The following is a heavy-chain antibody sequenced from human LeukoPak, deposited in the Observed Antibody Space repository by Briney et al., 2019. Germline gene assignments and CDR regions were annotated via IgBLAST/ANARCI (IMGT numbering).Heavy chain of an antibody. J-gene: IGHJ4*02. V-gene: IGHV3-48*03. Sequence: PGGSLRLSCAASGFTFSSYEMNWVRQAPGKGLDWVSYISTSGSTIYYADSVKGRFTISRDNAKNSLYLQMNSLRAKDTAVYYCATSRGSWPDYFDYWGQGTLVTVSS. CDR1: GFTFSSYE. CDR3: ATSRGSWPDYFDY. D-gene: IGHD6-13*01. CDR2: ISTSGSTI.